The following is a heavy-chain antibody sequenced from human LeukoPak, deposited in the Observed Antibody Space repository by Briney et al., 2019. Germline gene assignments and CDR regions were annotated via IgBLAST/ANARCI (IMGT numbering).Heavy chain of an antibody. CDR1: GFTVSSNY. CDR2: IYSGGST. D-gene: IGHD2-15*01. J-gene: IGHJ6*02. V-gene: IGHV3-53*01. Sequence: PGGSLRLSCAASGFTVSSNYMSWVRQAPGKGLEWVTDIYSGGSTYYADSVKGRFTISRDNSKNTLYLQMNSLRAEDTAVYYCASSKRDVVVVAATRPYYYYGMDVWGQGTTVTVSS. CDR3: ASSKRDVVVVAATRPYYYYGMDV.